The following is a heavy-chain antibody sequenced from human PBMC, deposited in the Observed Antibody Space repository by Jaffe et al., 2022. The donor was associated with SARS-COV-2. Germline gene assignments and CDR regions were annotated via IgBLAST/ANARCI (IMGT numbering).Heavy chain of an antibody. D-gene: IGHD3-22*01. J-gene: IGHJ6*02. CDR3: ARGPYYYDSSGYQRPYYYYGMDV. CDR2: IIPILGIA. Sequence: QVQLVQSGAEVKKPGSSVKVSCKASGGTFSSYTISWVRQAPGQGLEWMGRIIPILGIANYAQKFQGRVTITADKSTSTAYMELSSLRSEDTAVYYCARGPYYYDSSGYQRPYYYYGMDVWGQGTTVTVSS. V-gene: IGHV1-69*02. CDR1: GGTFSSYT.